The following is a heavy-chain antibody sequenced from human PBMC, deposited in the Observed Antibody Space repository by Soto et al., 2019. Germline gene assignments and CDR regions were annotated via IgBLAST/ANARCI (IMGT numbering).Heavy chain of an antibody. CDR1: GGSFSGYY. V-gene: IGHV4-34*01. CDR2: INHSGST. Sequence: SETLSLTCAVYGGSFSGYYWSWIRQPPGKGLEWIGEINHSGSTNYNPSLKSRVTISVDTSKNQFSLKLSSVTAADTAVYYCARGRRTAVTIDYLGQGTLVTSPQ. J-gene: IGHJ4*02. D-gene: IGHD4-17*01. CDR3: ARGRRTAVTIDY.